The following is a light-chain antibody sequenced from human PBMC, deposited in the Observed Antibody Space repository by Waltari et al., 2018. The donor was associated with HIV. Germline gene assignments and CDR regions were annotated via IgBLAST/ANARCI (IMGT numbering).Light chain of an antibody. CDR3: GFYTSADTHFV. CDR2: DDD. Sequence: QSALTQPPSVSGSPGQSVTISCAGASSDISDTPPDIRVSWYQQPPGASPKVVIYDDDYRPSGVPDRFAAYKFGNAASLTISGLQPADEGDYYCGFYTSADTHFVFGTGTTVSV. V-gene: IGLV2-18*01. CDR1: SSDISDTPPDIR. J-gene: IGLJ1*01.